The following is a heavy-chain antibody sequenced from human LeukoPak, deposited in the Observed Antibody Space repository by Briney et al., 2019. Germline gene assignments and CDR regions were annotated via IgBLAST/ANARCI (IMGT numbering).Heavy chain of an antibody. D-gene: IGHD3-22*01. CDR2: ISGSGGST. CDR3: AKEYYYDSSGYHTDY. J-gene: IGHJ4*02. V-gene: IGHV3-23*01. CDR1: GFTFSSYA. Sequence: VGSLRLSCAASGFTFSSYAMSWVRQAPGKGLEWVSAISGSGGSTYYADSVKGRFTISRDNSKNTLYLQMNSLRAEDTAVYYCAKEYYYDSSGYHTDYWGQGTLVTVSS.